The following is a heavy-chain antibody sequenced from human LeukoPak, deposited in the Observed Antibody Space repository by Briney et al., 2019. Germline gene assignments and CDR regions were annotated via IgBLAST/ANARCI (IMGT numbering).Heavy chain of an antibody. CDR2: ISWNSGSI. CDR1: GFTFDDYA. V-gene: IGHV3-9*01. D-gene: IGHD2-2*01. Sequence: GGSLRLSCAASGFTFDDYAMHWVRQAPGKGLEWVSGISWNSGSIGYADSVKGRFTISRDNAKNSLYLQMNSLRAEDTALYYCARDLGYCSSTSCYLSAPGVGYWGQGTLVTVSS. J-gene: IGHJ4*02. CDR3: ARDLGYCSSTSCYLSAPGVGY.